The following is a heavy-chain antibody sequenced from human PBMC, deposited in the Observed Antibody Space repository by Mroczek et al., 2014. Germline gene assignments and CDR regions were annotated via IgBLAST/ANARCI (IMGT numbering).Heavy chain of an antibody. CDR1: GGSISSYY. CDR3: ARGVLRFLEWLLTQRTGYMDV. V-gene: IGHV4-34*01. J-gene: IGHJ6*03. Sequence: QVQLVESGPGLVKPSETLSLTCTVSGGSISSYYWSWIRQPPGKGLEWIGEINHSGSTNYNPSLKSRVTISVDTSKNQFSLKLSSVTAADTAVYYCARGVLRFLEWLLTQRTGYMDVWGKGTTVTVSS. D-gene: IGHD3-3*01. CDR2: INHSGST.